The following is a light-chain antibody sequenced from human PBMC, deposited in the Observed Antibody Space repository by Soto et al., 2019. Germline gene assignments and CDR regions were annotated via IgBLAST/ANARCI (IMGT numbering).Light chain of an antibody. CDR3: QQYGSSLPIT. J-gene: IGKJ1*01. V-gene: IGKV3-20*01. Sequence: IVLTKSPGTLSLSPWERATLTCKASQSVSSSYLAWYQQKPGQAPRLLIYGASSRATGIPDRFSGSGSGTDFTLTISRLEPEDFAVYYCQQYGSSLPITFGQGTKVDIK. CDR2: GAS. CDR1: QSVSSSY.